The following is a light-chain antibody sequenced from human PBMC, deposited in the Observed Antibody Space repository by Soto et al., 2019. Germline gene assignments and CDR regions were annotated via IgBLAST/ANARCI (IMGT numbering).Light chain of an antibody. V-gene: IGLV1-40*01. CDR3: QSYDSSLSVLYV. Sequence: QSVLXQPPSVSGAPGQRVTISCTGSSSNIGAGYEVHWFQQLPGTAPKLLIYGNTNRPSGVPDRFSGSKSDTSASLAITGLQPEDEADYYCQSYDSSLSVLYVFGTGTKVTVL. CDR2: GNT. CDR1: SSNIGAGYE. J-gene: IGLJ1*01.